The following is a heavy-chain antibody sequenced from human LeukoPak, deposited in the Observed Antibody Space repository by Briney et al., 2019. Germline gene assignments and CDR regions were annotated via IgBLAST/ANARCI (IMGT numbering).Heavy chain of an antibody. Sequence: RASVKVSCKASGYTFTSYGISWVRQAPGQGLEWMGWISAYNGDTNYAQKLQGRVTMTTDTSTSTAYMELRSLRSDGTAVYYCARYWDIVGARSDYWGRGTLVTVSS. CDR3: ARYWDIVGARSDY. V-gene: IGHV1-18*01. CDR1: GYTFTSYG. J-gene: IGHJ4*02. D-gene: IGHD1-26*01. CDR2: ISAYNGDT.